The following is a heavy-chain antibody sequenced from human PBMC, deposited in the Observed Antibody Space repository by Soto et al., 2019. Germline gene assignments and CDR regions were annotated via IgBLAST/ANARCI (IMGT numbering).Heavy chain of an antibody. Sequence: QVQLQESGPGLVKPSETLSLSCSVSGGSISGHYWSWVRQTPGKGLEWIGYMYYSGSTNYNPSLKSRVTISVDTSKNHFSLRLTSVTAADTAVYYCARGPYYDLIWNYYYMDVWGKGTTVTVS. D-gene: IGHD3-16*01. J-gene: IGHJ6*03. CDR2: MYYSGST. V-gene: IGHV4-59*08. CDR3: ARGPYYDLIWNYYYMDV. CDR1: GGSISGHY.